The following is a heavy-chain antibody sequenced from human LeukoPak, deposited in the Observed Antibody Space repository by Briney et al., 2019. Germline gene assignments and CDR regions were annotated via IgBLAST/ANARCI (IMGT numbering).Heavy chain of an antibody. CDR3: ARRFYYYYYMDV. Sequence: SETLSLTCTVSGDSISYGNYYWSWIRQSAGKGLEWIGRIYTSGRTHYNPSLKSRVTISVDTSKNQFSLKLSSVTAADTAVYYCARRFYYYYYMDVWGKGTTVTVSS. V-gene: IGHV4-61*02. CDR2: IYTSGRT. CDR1: GDSISYGNYY. J-gene: IGHJ6*03.